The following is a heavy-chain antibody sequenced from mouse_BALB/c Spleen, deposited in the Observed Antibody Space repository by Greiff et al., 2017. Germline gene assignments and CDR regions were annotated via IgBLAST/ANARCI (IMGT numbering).Heavy chain of an antibody. J-gene: IGHJ2*01. Sequence: QVHVKQSGPGLVAPSQSLSITCTVSGFSLTSYGVHWVRQPPGKGLEWLGVIWAGGSTNYNSALMSRLSISKDNSKSQVFLKMNSLQTDDTAMYYCARDRPSDYWGQGTTLTVSS. CDR3: ARDRPSDY. V-gene: IGHV2-9*02. CDR1: GFSLTSYG. CDR2: IWAGGST.